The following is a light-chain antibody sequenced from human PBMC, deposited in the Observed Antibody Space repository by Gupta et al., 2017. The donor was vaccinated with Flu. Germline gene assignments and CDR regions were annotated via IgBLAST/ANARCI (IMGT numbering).Light chain of an antibody. J-gene: IGLJ2*01. CDR2: DVT. Sequence: QSALTQPRSVSGHPGQSVTISCTGTSSDIGDYNYVSWFQQHPGKAPKLMIYDVTKRSSGVPARFSGSKSGNTASLTISGLQAEDEADYHCCSFAGSYTLVFGGGTKLTVL. CDR1: SSDIGDYNY. CDR3: CSFAGSYTLV. V-gene: IGLV2-11*01.